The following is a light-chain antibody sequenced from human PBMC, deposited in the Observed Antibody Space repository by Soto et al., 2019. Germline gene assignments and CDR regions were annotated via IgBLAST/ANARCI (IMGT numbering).Light chain of an antibody. J-gene: IGKJ5*01. CDR1: QSVSSSY. CDR2: GAS. Sequence: IVLTQYPDNLTLCPGCRANLSCSASQSVSSSYLAWYQQKPGQAPRLLIYGASSRATGIPARFSGSGSGTEFTLTISSLQSEDSGVYYCQQYNKWPAEITFGQGTSLELK. V-gene: IGKV3D-15*01. CDR3: QQYNKWPAEIT.